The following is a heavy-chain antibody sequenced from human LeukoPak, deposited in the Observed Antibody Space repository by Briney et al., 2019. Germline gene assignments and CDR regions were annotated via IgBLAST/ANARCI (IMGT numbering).Heavy chain of an antibody. CDR2: ISTYNGNT. Sequence: ASVKVSCKASGYTFTSYGILWVRQAPGQGLECMGWISTYNGNTNYAQKIQGRVTMTTDTSTSTAYMELRSLRSDDTAVYYCARDLPYSSSWESIDYWGQGTLVTVSS. V-gene: IGHV1-18*01. CDR1: GYTFTSYG. J-gene: IGHJ4*02. CDR3: ARDLPYSSSWESIDY. D-gene: IGHD6-13*01.